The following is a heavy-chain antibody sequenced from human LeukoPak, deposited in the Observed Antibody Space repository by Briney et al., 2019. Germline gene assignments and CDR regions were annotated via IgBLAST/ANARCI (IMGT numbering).Heavy chain of an antibody. D-gene: IGHD3-10*01. CDR2: SYHSGST. J-gene: IGHJ5*02. Sequence: SETLSLTCAVSGYSISSGYYWGWIRQPPGKGLEWFGSSYHSGSTYYNPSLKSRVTISVDTSKNQFSLKLSSVTAADTAVYYCARGGYYYGSGSQYNWFDPWGQGTLVTVSS. V-gene: IGHV4-38-2*01. CDR3: ARGGYYYGSGSQYNWFDP. CDR1: GYSISSGYY.